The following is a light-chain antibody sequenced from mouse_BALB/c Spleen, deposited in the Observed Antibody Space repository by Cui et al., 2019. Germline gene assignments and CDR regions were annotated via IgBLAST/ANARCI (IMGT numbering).Light chain of an antibody. CDR1: KTISRW. CDR2: AAT. J-gene: IGKJ2*01. V-gene: IGKV12-98*01. CDR3: QQLNSTPYT. Sequence: DIQMTQSPASQSASLGESVTITGRASKTISRWIAWYQQKPGQSPQLLIYAATNLADGVPSRFSGSGSGTKFSFKISSLQAEDFVSYYCQQLNSTPYTFGGGTKLEIK.